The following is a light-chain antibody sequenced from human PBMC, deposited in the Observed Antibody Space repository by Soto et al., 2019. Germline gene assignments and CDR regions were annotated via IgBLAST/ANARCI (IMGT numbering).Light chain of an antibody. J-gene: IGKJ5*01. CDR2: DAS. Sequence: DIQMTQSPSTLAASLGDRVTITCRASQSISSWLAWYQQKPGKAPKLLIYDASSLESGVPSTLSGSGSGSEFNFTITGLQPDDFATYFCQQYNTYATFGQGTRLEIK. V-gene: IGKV1-5*01. CDR3: QQYNTYAT. CDR1: QSISSW.